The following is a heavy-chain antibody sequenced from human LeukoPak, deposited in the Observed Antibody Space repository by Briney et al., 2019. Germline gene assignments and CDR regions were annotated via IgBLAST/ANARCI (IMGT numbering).Heavy chain of an antibody. D-gene: IGHD2-15*01. V-gene: IGHV3-48*03. CDR3: ASGYDCNGGSCYPKNFDY. Sequence: GGSLRLSCAASGFTFSSYEMNWVRQAPGKGLEWVSYISSSGSTIYYADSVKGRFTISRDNAKNSLYLQMNSLRAEDTAVYYCASGYDCNGGSCYPKNFDYWGQGTLVTVSS. CDR2: ISSSGSTI. CDR1: GFTFSSYE. J-gene: IGHJ4*02.